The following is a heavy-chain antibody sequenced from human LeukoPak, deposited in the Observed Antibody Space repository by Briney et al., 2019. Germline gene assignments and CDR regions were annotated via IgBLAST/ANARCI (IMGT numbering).Heavy chain of an antibody. CDR2: IYNSGST. D-gene: IGHD2-2*01. Sequence: SETLSLTCTVSGGSISSYYWSWIRQPPGKGLEWIGYIYNSGSTNYNPSLKSRVTISVDTSKNQFSLKLSSVTAADTAVYYCARLNPRYCSSTSCRRDYYYGMDVWGQGTTVTVSS. CDR1: GGSISSYY. J-gene: IGHJ6*02. V-gene: IGHV4-59*01. CDR3: ARLNPRYCSSTSCRRDYYYGMDV.